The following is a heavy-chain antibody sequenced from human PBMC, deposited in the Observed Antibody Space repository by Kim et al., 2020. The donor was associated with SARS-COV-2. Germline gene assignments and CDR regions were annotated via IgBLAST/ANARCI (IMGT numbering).Heavy chain of an antibody. V-gene: IGHV4-31*03. Sequence: SETLSLTCTVSGGSISSGGYYWSWIRQHPGKGLEWIGYIYYSGSTYYNPSLKSRVTISVDTSKNQFSLKLSSVTAADTAVYYCARGRADYYYGSGSYPRSQDIYYYYYGMDVWGQGTTVTVSS. J-gene: IGHJ6*02. CDR2: IYYSGST. D-gene: IGHD3-10*01. CDR1: GGSISSGGYY. CDR3: ARGRADYYYGSGSYPRSQDIYYYYYGMDV.